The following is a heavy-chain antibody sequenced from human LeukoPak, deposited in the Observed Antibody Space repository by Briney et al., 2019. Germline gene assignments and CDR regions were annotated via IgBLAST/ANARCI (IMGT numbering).Heavy chain of an antibody. J-gene: IGHJ4*02. Sequence: ASETLSLTCTVSGGSISSRPYCWGWIRQPPGKGLEWLGNFYYSGSTYYKPSLKSRVTISVDTSKNQISLKLSSVTAADTAVYYCARLVVSSWYHEVLLGRDYWGQGTLVTVSS. V-gene: IGHV4-39*01. D-gene: IGHD6-13*01. CDR3: ARLVVSSWYHEVLLGRDY. CDR1: GGSISSRPYC. CDR2: FYYSGST.